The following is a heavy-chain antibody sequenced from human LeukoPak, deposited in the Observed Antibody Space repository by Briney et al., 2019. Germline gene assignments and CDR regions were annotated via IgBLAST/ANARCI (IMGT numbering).Heavy chain of an antibody. D-gene: IGHD5-12*01. CDR3: ARDRVDIVATTYYFDY. Sequence: SETLSLTCTVSGGSISSYYWSWIRQPAGKGLEWIGRIYTRGSTNYNPSLKSRVTMSVDTSKNQFSLKLSSVTAADTAVYYCARDRVDIVATTYYFDYWGQGTLVTVSS. CDR2: IYTRGST. J-gene: IGHJ4*02. CDR1: GGSISSYY. V-gene: IGHV4-4*07.